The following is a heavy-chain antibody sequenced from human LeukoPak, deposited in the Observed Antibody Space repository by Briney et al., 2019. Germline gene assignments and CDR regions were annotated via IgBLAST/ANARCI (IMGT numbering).Heavy chain of an antibody. D-gene: IGHD2-21*02. J-gene: IGHJ4*02. CDR3: ARRKLSDYYFDY. V-gene: IGHV4-39*01. CDR1: GGSISSSNDY. CDR2: VYSSGSS. Sequence: SETLSLTCTVSGGSISSSNDYWGWIRRAPGKGLEWIGSVYSSGSSLYNLSLRSRVTVSLDTSKNQFSLTLSSVTAADTAVYYCARRKLSDYYFDYWGQGTLVTVSS.